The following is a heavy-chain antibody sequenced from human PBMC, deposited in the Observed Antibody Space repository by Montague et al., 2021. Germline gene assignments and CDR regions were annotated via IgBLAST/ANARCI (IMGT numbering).Heavy chain of an antibody. D-gene: IGHD6-19*01. CDR2: ISHTGST. CDR3: TRGEVAVTGIDY. Sequence: SETLSLTCAVYGGSLSGYIWNWIRQPPGRDLEWIGQISHTGSTSYNLSLKSRVTMSVDTSENHVSLRLSSVTAADTAVYYCTRGEVAVTGIDYWGQGALVTVSS. J-gene: IGHJ4*02. V-gene: IGHV4-34*01. CDR1: GGSLSGYI.